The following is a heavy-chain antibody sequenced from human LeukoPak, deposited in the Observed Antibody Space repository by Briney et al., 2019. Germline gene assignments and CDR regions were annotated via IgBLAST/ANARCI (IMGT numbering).Heavy chain of an antibody. CDR3: ARVASRAAAGPNWFDP. Sequence: PGGSLRLSCAASGFTFSSYAMHWVRQAPGKGLEWVAVISYDGSNKYYADSVKGRFTISRDNSKNTLYLQMNSLRAEDTAVYYCARVASRAAAGPNWFDPWGQGTLVTVSS. V-gene: IGHV3-30-3*01. J-gene: IGHJ5*02. CDR2: ISYDGSNK. D-gene: IGHD6-13*01. CDR1: GFTFSSYA.